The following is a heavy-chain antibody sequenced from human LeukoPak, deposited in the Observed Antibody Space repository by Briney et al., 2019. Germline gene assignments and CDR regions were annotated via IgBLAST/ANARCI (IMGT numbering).Heavy chain of an antibody. CDR1: GATFSSYA. Sequence: SVKVSCKASGATFSSYAISWVRQAPGQGLEWMGGIIPIFGTANYAQKFQGRVTITAGESTSTAYMELSSLRSEDTAVYYCARVGVSYDILTGYFDYWGQGTLVTVSS. CDR2: IIPIFGTA. CDR3: ARVGVSYDILTGYFDY. D-gene: IGHD3-9*01. V-gene: IGHV1-69*01. J-gene: IGHJ4*02.